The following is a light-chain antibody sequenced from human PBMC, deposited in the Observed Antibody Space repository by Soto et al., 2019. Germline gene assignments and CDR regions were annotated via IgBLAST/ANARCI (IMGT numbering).Light chain of an antibody. Sequence: EIVMTQSPATLSVSPGERATLSCRASQSVSSNLAWYQQKPGQAPRLLIYGASTRATGIPARFSGSGSGTEFTLTISSLQSEDFAVYYCQQYNNWPSSFGPGTKVHIK. CDR3: QQYNNWPSS. CDR2: GAS. J-gene: IGKJ3*01. CDR1: QSVSSN. V-gene: IGKV3-15*01.